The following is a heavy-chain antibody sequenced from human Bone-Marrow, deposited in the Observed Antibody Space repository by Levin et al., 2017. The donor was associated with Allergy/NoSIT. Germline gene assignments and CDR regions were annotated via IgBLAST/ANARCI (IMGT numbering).Heavy chain of an antibody. V-gene: IGHV1-24*01. CDR1: GYSVSEYY. Sequence: GESLKISCRVSGYSVSEYYINWVRQRPGKGLEWMGGFDPDKRETVYSQVFQGRVTMTRDTSTDTAYLELRSLRTDDTAVYYCATDSVVEETREIEAGFYDYGLDVWGQGTSVVVSS. D-gene: IGHD6-19*01. J-gene: IGHJ6*02. CDR3: ATDSVVEETREIEAGFYDYGLDV. CDR2: FDPDKRET.